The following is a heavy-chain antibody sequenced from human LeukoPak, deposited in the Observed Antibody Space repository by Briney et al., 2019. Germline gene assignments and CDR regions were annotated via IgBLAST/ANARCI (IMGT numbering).Heavy chain of an antibody. V-gene: IGHV3-21*01. D-gene: IGHD6-19*01. CDR3: ARDNPSSGWTQCFDY. Sequence: GGSLRLSCAASGFTFSSYNMNWVRQAPGKGLEWVSSISRSNNYIYYADSVRGRFTISRDNAKNSLYLQMNSLRAEDTAVYYCARDNPSSGWTQCFDYWGQGTLVTVSS. CDR2: ISRSNNYI. CDR1: GFTFSSYN. J-gene: IGHJ4*02.